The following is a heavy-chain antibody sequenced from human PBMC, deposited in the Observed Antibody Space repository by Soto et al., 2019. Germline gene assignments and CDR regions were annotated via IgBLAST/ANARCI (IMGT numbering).Heavy chain of an antibody. CDR3: ARHWRTAYSTVFGVVMGRFDP. D-gene: IGHD3-3*01. CDR1: GDSITSTDYY. V-gene: IGHV4-39*01. Sequence: SETLSLTCTATGDSITSTDYYWGWIRQPPGKGLEWVASIYYSGSTYHNPSLKSRVTISVDTSENQLSLKVTSVTAADTAVYYCARHWRTAYSTVFGVVMGRFDPWGQGTLVPVYS. J-gene: IGHJ5*02. CDR2: IYYSGST.